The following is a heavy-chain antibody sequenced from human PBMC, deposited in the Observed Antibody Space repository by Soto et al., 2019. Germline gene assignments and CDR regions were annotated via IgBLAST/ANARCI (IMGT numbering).Heavy chain of an antibody. CDR2: INHSGST. J-gene: IGHJ4*02. CDR3: ARGLLTVDTAMVTDLDY. CDR1: GGSFSGYF. V-gene: IGHV4-34*01. D-gene: IGHD5-18*01. Sequence: SETLSLTCEVSGGSFSGYFWNWIRQPPGKGLEWIGEINHSGSTNYNPSLKSRVTISVDTSKNQFSLKLSSVTAADTAVYYCARGLLTVDTAMVTDLDYWGQGTLVTVSS.